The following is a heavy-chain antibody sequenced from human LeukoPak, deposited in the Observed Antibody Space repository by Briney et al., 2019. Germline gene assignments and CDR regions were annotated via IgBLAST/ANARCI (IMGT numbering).Heavy chain of an antibody. J-gene: IGHJ4*02. D-gene: IGHD3-3*01. Sequence: PGGSLRLSCAASGFTFSSYGMHWVRQAPGKGLEWVAVISYDGGNKYYADSVKGRFTISRDNSKNTLYLQMNSLRAEDTAVYYCAKDVTYDFWSGYLDYWGQGTQVTVSS. CDR1: GFTFSSYG. CDR2: ISYDGGNK. CDR3: AKDVTYDFWSGYLDY. V-gene: IGHV3-30*18.